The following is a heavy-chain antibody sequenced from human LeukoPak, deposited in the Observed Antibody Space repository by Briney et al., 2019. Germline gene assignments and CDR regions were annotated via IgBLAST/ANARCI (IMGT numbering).Heavy chain of an antibody. J-gene: IGHJ4*02. D-gene: IGHD6-19*01. V-gene: IGHV3-30*02. Sequence: GGSLRLSCAASGFTFSSYGMHWVRQAPGKGLEWVAFIRYDGSNKYYADPVKGRFTISRDNSKNTLYLQMNSLRAEDTAVYYCAKDHSSGWYLSVDYWGQGTLVTVSS. CDR1: GFTFSSYG. CDR2: IRYDGSNK. CDR3: AKDHSSGWYLSVDY.